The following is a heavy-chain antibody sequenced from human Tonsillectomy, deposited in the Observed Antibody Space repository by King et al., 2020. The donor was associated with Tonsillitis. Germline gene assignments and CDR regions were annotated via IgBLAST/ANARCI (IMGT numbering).Heavy chain of an antibody. CDR3: ARGTVGFDP. CDR1: GFTFSSHT. J-gene: IGHJ5*02. CDR2: ISSSSYYR. V-gene: IGHV3-21*06. Sequence: VQLVESGGGLVKPGGSLRLSCAASGFTFSSHTMNWVRQGPGKGLEWVSSISSSSYYRYYADSVKGRFTISRDDAKNFLYLQMNSLRAEDTAVYYCARGTVGFDPWGQGTLVTVSS. D-gene: IGHD3/OR15-3a*01.